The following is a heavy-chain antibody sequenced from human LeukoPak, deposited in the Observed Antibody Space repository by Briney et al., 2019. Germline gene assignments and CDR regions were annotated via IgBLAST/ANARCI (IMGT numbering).Heavy chain of an antibody. Sequence: ASVKVSCKASGGTFSSYAISWVRQAPGQGLEWMGRINPNSGGTNYTQKFQGRVTMTRDTSISTAYMELSRLRSDDTAVYYCARGGTRSYYAEFDYWGQGTLVTVSS. CDR2: INPNSGGT. CDR3: ARGGTRSYYAEFDY. V-gene: IGHV1-2*06. J-gene: IGHJ4*02. D-gene: IGHD1-26*01. CDR1: GGTFSSYA.